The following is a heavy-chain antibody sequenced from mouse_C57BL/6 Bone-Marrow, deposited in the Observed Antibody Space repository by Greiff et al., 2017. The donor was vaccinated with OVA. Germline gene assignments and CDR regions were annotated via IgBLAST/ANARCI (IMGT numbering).Heavy chain of an antibody. D-gene: IGHD1-1*01. V-gene: IGHV2-5*01. CDR3: AKNSYYYGSSYYYAMDY. J-gene: IGHJ4*01. CDR2: IWRGGST. CDR1: GFSLTSYG. Sequence: VKLMESGPGLVQPSQSLSITCTVSGFSLTSYGVHWVRQSPGKGLEWLGVIWRGGSTDYNAAFMSRLSITKDNSKSQVFFKMNSLQADDTAIYYCAKNSYYYGSSYYYAMDYWGQGTSVTVSS.